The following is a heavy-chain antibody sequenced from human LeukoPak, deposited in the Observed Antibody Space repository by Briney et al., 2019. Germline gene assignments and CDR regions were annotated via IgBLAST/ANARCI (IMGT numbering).Heavy chain of an antibody. D-gene: IGHD6-19*01. CDR1: GGSISSSNW. J-gene: IGHJ4*02. CDR3: ARILAVAGSFDY. CDR2: IYHSGST. V-gene: IGHV4-4*02. Sequence: SETLSLTCTVSGGSISSSNWWSWVRQPPGKGLEWIGEIYHSGSTNYNPSLKSRVTISVDKSKNQFSLKLSSVTAADTAVYYCARILAVAGSFDYWGQGTLVTASS.